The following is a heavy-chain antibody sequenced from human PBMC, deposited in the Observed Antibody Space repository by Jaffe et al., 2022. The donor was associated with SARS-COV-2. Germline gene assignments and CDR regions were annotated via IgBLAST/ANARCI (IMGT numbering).Heavy chain of an antibody. CDR2: IYYSGST. D-gene: IGHD2-21*02. V-gene: IGHV4-39*01. CDR3: ARLPRIARGCGGDCYLFDI. J-gene: IGHJ3*02. Sequence: QLQLQESGPGLVKPSETLSLTCTVSGGSISSSSYYWGWIRQPPGKGLEWIGSIYYSGSTYYNPSLKSRVTISVDTSKNQFSLKLSSVTAADTAVYYCARLPRIARGCGGDCYLFDIWGQGTMVTVSS. CDR1: GGSISSSSYY.